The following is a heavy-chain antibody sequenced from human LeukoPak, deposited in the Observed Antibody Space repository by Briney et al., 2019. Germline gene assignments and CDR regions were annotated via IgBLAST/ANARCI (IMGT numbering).Heavy chain of an antibody. V-gene: IGHV1-46*01. Sequence: ASVKVSCKASGYTFTSYYMHWVRQAPGQGLEWMGIINPSGGSTSYAQKFQGRVTMTRDTSTSTVYMELSSLRSEDTAVYYCARGCQGGSGGSCYSYGMDVWAKGPRSPSP. J-gene: IGHJ6*02. D-gene: IGHD2-15*01. CDR3: ARGCQGGSGGSCYSYGMDV. CDR1: GYTFTSYY. CDR2: INPSGGST.